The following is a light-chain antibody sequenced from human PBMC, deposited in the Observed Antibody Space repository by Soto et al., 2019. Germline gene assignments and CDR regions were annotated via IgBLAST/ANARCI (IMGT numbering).Light chain of an antibody. Sequence: QSVLTQPPSASGTPGQRVTISCSGSSSNIGSNYVYWYQQLPGTAPKLLIYRNNQRPSGVPDRFSGSKSGTPASLAISGLRSEAEADYYCAAWDDSLSGWVFGGGPKLTVL. J-gene: IGLJ3*02. CDR3: AAWDDSLSGWV. CDR1: SSNIGSNY. CDR2: RNN. V-gene: IGLV1-47*01.